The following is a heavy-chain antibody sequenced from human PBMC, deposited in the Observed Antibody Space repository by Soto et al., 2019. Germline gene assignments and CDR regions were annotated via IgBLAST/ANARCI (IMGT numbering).Heavy chain of an antibody. J-gene: IGHJ6*02. V-gene: IGHV1-18*01. CDR1: GYTFTAYD. CDR2: IRAYNGDT. Sequence: QMMQSGAEVKKPGASVKVSCKTSGYTFTAYDIYWVRQAPGQGLEWMGWIRAYNGDTNYAQKFQTRVTMTTDKSTDTAYMDLRSPTSDDTAIYYCARAGAAPYYYYGLDVWGQGTTVTVSS. D-gene: IGHD3-10*01. CDR3: ARAGAAPYYYYGLDV.